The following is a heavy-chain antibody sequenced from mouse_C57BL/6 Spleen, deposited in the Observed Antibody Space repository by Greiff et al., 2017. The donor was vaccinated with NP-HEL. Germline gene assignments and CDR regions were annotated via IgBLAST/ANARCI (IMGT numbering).Heavy chain of an antibody. D-gene: IGHD1-1*02. V-gene: IGHV5-4*01. CDR1: GFTFSSYA. Sequence: EVMLVESGGGLVKPGGSLKLSCAASGFTFSSYAMSWVRQTPEKRLEWVATISDGGSYTYYPDNVKGRFTISRDNAKSNLYLQMSHLKSEDTAMYYCARDGNYFDYWGQGTTLTVSS. J-gene: IGHJ2*01. CDR2: ISDGGSYT. CDR3: ARDGNYFDY.